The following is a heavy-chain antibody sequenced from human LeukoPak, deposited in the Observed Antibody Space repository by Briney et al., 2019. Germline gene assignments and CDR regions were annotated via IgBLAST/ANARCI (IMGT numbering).Heavy chain of an antibody. D-gene: IGHD3-10*01. Sequence: ASVKVSCKASGYTFTSYAMNWVRQAPGQGLEWMGWISAYNGNTNYAQKLQGRVTMTTDTSTSTAYMELRSLRSDDTAVYYCARSSGSGSHTLRFDPWGQGTLVTVSS. CDR2: ISAYNGNT. J-gene: IGHJ5*02. CDR1: GYTFTSYA. V-gene: IGHV1-18*01. CDR3: ARSSGSGSHTLRFDP.